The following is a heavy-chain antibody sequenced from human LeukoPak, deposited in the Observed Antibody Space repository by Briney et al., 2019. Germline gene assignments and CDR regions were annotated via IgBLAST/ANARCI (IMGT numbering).Heavy chain of an antibody. V-gene: IGHV3-30*18. CDR2: ISYDGSNK. J-gene: IGHJ6*02. CDR3: AKDLRTEPFYGMDV. D-gene: IGHD1-14*01. CDR1: GFTFSSYG. Sequence: HPGRSQRLSCAASGFTFSSYGMHWVRQAPGKGLEWVAVISYDGSNKYYADSVKGRFTISRDNSKNTLYLQMNSLRAEDTAVYYCAKDLRTEPFYGMDVWGQGTTVTVSS.